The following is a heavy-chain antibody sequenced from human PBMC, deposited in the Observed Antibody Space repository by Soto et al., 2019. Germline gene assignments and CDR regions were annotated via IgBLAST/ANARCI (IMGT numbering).Heavy chain of an antibody. CDR2: IIPNSGDT. V-gene: IGHV1-2*02. CDR1: GYSFSDYY. Sequence: ASVKFSCQASGYSFSDYYIQWVRQAPGQGLEWVGWIIPNSGDTKYGQKFQGRVTLTRDRSINTAYMELSRLEDDDTAVYYCARTTVTGTIYYFDPWRQGTLVTVS. J-gene: IGHJ4*02. CDR3: ARTTVTGTIYYFDP. D-gene: IGHD6-19*01.